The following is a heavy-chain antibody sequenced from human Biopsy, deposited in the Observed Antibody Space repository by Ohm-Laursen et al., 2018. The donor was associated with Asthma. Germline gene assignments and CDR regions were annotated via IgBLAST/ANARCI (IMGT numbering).Heavy chain of an antibody. CDR2: INPSGGST. D-gene: IGHD4-17*01. V-gene: IGHV1-46*01. J-gene: IGHJ6*02. CDR1: GYTFTSYY. CDR3: AREVSTVDYGYYYFAMDV. Sequence: ASVKVSYNASGYTFTSYYMHWVRQAPGQGLEWMGIINPSGGSTSYAQKFQGRVTMTRDTSTSTVYMELSSPRSEDTAVYYCAREVSTVDYGYYYFAMDVWGQGTTVTVSS.